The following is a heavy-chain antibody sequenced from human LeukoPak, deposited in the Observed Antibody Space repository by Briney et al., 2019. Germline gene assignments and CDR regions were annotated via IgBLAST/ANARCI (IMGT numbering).Heavy chain of an antibody. CDR2: INPNSGGT. CDR1: GYTFTGYF. Sequence: ASVKVSCKASGYTFTGYFTHWVRQAPGQGLEWMGWINPNSGGTNYAQKFQGRVTVTRDTSISTAYMELSWLRSDDTAVYYCAREANLDCSGGTCYSGGFDYWGQGTLVTVSS. J-gene: IGHJ4*02. D-gene: IGHD2-15*01. V-gene: IGHV1-2*02. CDR3: AREANLDCSGGTCYSGGFDY.